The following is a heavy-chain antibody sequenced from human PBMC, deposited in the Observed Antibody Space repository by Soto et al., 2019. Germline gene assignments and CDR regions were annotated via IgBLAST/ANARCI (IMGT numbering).Heavy chain of an antibody. D-gene: IGHD6-13*01. J-gene: IGHJ2*01. V-gene: IGHV2-26*01. CDR3: ARPVRGYCSSWSDNWYVDL. CDR1: GLSLSTARMG. CDR2: IFSTDEK. Sequence: QVTLKESGPVLVNPPETLTLTCTVSGLSLSTARMGVSWIRQPPGKALEWLAHIFSTDEKSYSTSLKSRLTTSKDTSKSQVGHTMTNRDPVDTATYYGARPVRGYCSSWSDNWYVDLWGRGTLVTVSS.